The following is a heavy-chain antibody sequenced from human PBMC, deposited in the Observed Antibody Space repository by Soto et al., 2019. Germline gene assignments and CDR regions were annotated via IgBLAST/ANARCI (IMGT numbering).Heavy chain of an antibody. CDR2: ISWNSGSI. J-gene: IGHJ3*02. Sequence: EVQLVESGGGLVQPGRSLRLSCAASGFTFDDYAMHWVRQAPGKGLEWVSGISWNSGSIGYADSVKGRFTISRDNAKNSLYLRMKSMRAEDTALYYCAKDIDDYGDYDAFDIWGQGTMVTVSS. D-gene: IGHD4-17*01. V-gene: IGHV3-9*01. CDR3: AKDIDDYGDYDAFDI. CDR1: GFTFDDYA.